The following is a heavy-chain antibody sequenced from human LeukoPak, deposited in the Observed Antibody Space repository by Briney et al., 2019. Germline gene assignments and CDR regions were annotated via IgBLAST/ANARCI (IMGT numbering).Heavy chain of an antibody. CDR1: GFTFSSYW. CDR3: AKDHYYDSSGYLATSDPQIDAFDI. V-gene: IGHV3-23*01. J-gene: IGHJ3*02. CDR2: ISGSGGST. Sequence: PGGSLRLSCEASGFTFSSYWMSWVRQAPGKGLEWVSAISGSGGSTYYADSVKGRFTISRDNSKNTLYLQMNSLRAEDTAVYYCAKDHYYDSSGYLATSDPQIDAFDIWGQGTMVTVSS. D-gene: IGHD3-22*01.